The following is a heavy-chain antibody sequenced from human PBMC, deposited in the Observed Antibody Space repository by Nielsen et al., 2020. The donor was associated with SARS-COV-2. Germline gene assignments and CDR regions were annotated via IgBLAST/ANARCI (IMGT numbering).Heavy chain of an antibody. J-gene: IGHJ6*02. D-gene: IGHD3-10*01. CDR2: ISSSSSSI. CDR3: ARDRAGGVWFGTLQYYYYGMDV. Sequence: WIRQPPGKGLEWVSYISSSSSSIYYADSVKGRFTISRDNGKNSLYLQMNSLRDEDTAVYYCARDRAGGVWFGTLQYYYYGMDVWGQGTTVTVSS. V-gene: IGHV3-48*02.